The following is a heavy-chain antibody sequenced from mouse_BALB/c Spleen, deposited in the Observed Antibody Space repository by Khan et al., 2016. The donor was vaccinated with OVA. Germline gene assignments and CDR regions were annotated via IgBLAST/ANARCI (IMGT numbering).Heavy chain of an antibody. J-gene: IGHJ2*01. CDR2: ISYSGGT. V-gene: IGHV3-2*02. D-gene: IGHD1-1*01. CDR3: ARGNYYGYYFDY. CDR1: GYSITSGYA. Sequence: EVQLVESGPGLVKPSQSLSLTCTVTGYSITSGYAWNWIRQFPGNKLEWMGYISYSGGTSYNPSLTSRISITRDTSKNQFFLQLNSVTTEDTATDYCARGNYYGYYFDYWGQGTPLTVSS.